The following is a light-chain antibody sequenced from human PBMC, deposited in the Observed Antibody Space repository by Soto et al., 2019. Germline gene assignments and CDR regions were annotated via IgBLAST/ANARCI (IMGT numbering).Light chain of an antibody. J-gene: IGLJ2*01. CDR3: SSYTGSSIVV. Sequence: QSALTQPASVSGSPGQSITISCTGTSSDVGGYNYVFWYQQHPGKAPKLMIYDVSNRPSGVSNRFSGSKSGNTASLTISGLQAEDEADYYCSSYTGSSIVVFGGGTKLTVL. CDR2: DVS. CDR1: SSDVGGYNY. V-gene: IGLV2-14*01.